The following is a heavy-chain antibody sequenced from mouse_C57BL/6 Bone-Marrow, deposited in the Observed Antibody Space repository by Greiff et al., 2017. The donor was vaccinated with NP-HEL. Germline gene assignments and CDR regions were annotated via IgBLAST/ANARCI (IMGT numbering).Heavy chain of an antibody. CDR3: ARVYDGYPYFDV. D-gene: IGHD2-3*01. CDR2: IYPGSGST. V-gene: IGHV1-55*01. J-gene: IGHJ1*03. Sequence: QVQLQQSGAELVKPGASVKMSCKASGYTFTSYWITWVKQRPGQGLEWIGDIYPGSGSTNYNEKFKSKATLTVDTSSSTAYMQLSSLTSEDSAVYYCARVYDGYPYFDVWGTGTTVTVSS. CDR1: GYTFTSYW.